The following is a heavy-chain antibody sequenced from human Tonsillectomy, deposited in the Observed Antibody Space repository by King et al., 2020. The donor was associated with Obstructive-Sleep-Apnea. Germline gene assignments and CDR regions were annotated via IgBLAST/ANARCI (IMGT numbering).Heavy chain of an antibody. V-gene: IGHV4-38-2*02. CDR2: ISHSGST. CDR1: GNSISSTYF. J-gene: IGHJ1*01. Sequence: VQLQESGPGLVKPSETLSLICTVSGNSISSTYFWGWIRQPPGKGLEWIGNISHSGSTYYNPSLKSRVTISVDTSKDQFSLKVNSVTAADTAVYYCARGRSGWSEYFQHWGQGTLVTVSS. CDR3: ARGRSGWSEYFQH. D-gene: IGHD6-19*01.